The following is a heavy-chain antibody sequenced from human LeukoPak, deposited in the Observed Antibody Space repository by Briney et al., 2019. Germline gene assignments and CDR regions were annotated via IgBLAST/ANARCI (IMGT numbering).Heavy chain of an antibody. CDR1: GYTFTSYD. Sequence: ASVKVSCKASGYTFTSYDINWVRQATGQGLEWMGWMNPNSGNTGYAQKFQGRVTMTRNTSISTAYMVLSSLRSEDTAVYYCAFSSGSYLSNDDAFDIWGQGTMVTVSS. J-gene: IGHJ3*02. V-gene: IGHV1-8*01. D-gene: IGHD1-26*01. CDR2: MNPNSGNT. CDR3: AFSSGSYLSNDDAFDI.